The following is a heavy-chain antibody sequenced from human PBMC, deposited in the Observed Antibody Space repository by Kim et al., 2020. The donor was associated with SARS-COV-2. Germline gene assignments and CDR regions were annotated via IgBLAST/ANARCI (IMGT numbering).Heavy chain of an antibody. V-gene: IGHV3-15*01. J-gene: IGHJ1*01. CDR2: IQSKADGETT. D-gene: IGHD3-10*01. CDR1: GFTFSDAW. Sequence: GGSLGLSCAASGFTFSDAWMSWVRQAPGKGLEWVGRIQSKADGETTEYSPSVKDRFTISRDDSKNTVYLQMNSLKIEDTAVYFCTTDWGHYYGSGDWGQG. CDR3: TTDWGHYYGSGD.